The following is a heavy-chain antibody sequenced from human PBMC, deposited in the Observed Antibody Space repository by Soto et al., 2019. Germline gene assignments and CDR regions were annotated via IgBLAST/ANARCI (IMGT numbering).Heavy chain of an antibody. CDR1: GCSLSSDG. CDR2: GIPIFGTA. Sequence: GGSVKGSREAFGCSLSSDGISWVRQAPGQRVWWIGRGIPIFGTANYAQKFQGRVTITADESTSTAYMELSSLRSEDTAVYYCAKVYYYDSSGNYPPAADYYYYGMDVWGQGTTVTVSS. CDR3: AKVYYYDSSGNYPPAADYYYYGMDV. D-gene: IGHD3-22*01. J-gene: IGHJ6*02. V-gene: IGHV1-69*13.